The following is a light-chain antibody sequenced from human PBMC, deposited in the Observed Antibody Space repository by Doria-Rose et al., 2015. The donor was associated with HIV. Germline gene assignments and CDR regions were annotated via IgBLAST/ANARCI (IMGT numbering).Light chain of an antibody. CDR1: QSFSSTY. J-gene: IGKJ1*01. CDR2: DGS. CDR3: HQYGTSWT. Sequence: EIVLTRSPGTLSLSPGERATLSCRASQSFSSTYLAWYQQQPGQAPSLLIYDGSTRATGIPGRFSASGSGTDFTLTINRLEPEDFALYYCHQYGTSWTFGQGTKVEI. V-gene: IGKV3-20*01.